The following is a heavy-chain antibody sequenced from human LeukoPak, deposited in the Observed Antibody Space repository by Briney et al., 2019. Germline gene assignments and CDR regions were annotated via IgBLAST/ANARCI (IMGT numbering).Heavy chain of an antibody. J-gene: IGHJ6*03. CDR1: GSSISSSSYY. D-gene: IGHD5-24*01. CDR3: AREIHGVEMATIFDFNYYYYYYMDV. CDR2: IYYSGST. V-gene: IGHV4-39*07. Sequence: PSETLSLTCTVSGSSISSSSYYWGWVRQPPGKGLEWIGSIYYSGSTYYNPSLKSRVTISVDTSKKQFSLKLSSVTAADTAVYYCAREIHGVEMATIFDFNYYYYYYMDVWGKGTTVTVSS.